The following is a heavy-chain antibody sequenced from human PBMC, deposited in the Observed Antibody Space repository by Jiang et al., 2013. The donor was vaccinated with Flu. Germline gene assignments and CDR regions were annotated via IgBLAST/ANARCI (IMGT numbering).Heavy chain of an antibody. CDR1: GFTFSSYA. Sequence: VQLVESGGGLVQPGGSLRLSCAASGFTFSSYAMSWVRQAPGKGLEWVSAISGSGGSTYYADSVKGRFTISRDNSKNTLYLQMNSLRAEDTAVYYCAKAKGWYLEVEDDPGGYFDYWGQGTLVTVSS. J-gene: IGHJ4*02. CDR2: ISGSGGST. V-gene: IGHV3-23*04. D-gene: IGHD6-19*01. CDR3: AKAKGWYLEVEDDPGGYFDY.